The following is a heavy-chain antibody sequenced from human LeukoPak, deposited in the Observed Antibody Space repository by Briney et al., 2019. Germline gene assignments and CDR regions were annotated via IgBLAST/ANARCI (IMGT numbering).Heavy chain of an antibody. CDR2: VYYSGST. V-gene: IGHV4-59*07. Sequence: PSDTLSLTCTVSGGSISSYYWSWIRQPPGKGLEWIGYVYYSGSTNYNPSLKSRVTISVDTSKNQFSLKLSSVTAADTAVYYCARKTYYYYMDVWGKGTTVTISS. J-gene: IGHJ6*03. CDR1: GGSISSYY. CDR3: ARKTYYYYMDV.